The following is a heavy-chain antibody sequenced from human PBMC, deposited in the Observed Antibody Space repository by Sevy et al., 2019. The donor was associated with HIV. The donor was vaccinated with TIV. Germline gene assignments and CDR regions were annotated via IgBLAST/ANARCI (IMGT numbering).Heavy chain of an antibody. V-gene: IGHV3-23*01. D-gene: IGHD3-10*01. CDR3: AKDGDTYYYGSGSYPLDY. CDR2: ISGSGGST. CDR1: EFTFSSCA. J-gene: IGHJ4*02. Sequence: GGSLRLSCAASEFTFSSCAMSWVRQAPGKGLEWVSAISGSGGSTYYADSVKGRFTISRDNSKNTLYLQMNSLRAEDTAVYYCAKDGDTYYYGSGSYPLDYWGQGTLVTVSS.